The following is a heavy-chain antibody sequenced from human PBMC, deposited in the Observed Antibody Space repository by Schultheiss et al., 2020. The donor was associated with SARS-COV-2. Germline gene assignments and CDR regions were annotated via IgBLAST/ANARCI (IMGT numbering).Heavy chain of an antibody. CDR2: INHSGST. CDR1: GGSISSYY. Sequence: SETLSLTCTVSGGSISSYYWSWIRQPPGKGLEWIGEINHSGSTNYNPSLKSRVTISVDTSKNQFSLKLSSVTAADTAVYYCARDSGAKRFDPWGQGTLVTVSS. V-gene: IGHV4-59*12. CDR3: ARDSGAKRFDP. J-gene: IGHJ5*02.